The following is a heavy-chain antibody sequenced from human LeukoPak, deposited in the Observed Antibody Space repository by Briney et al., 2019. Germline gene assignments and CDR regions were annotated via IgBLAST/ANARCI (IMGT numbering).Heavy chain of an antibody. CDR1: GYTFTSYA. Sequence: GASVKVSCKASGYTFTSYAMHWVRQAPGQGLEWMGIINPSGGSTSYAQKFQGRVTMTRDTSTSTVYMELSSLRSEDTAVYYCASPWELRTSYYYYGMDVWGQGTTVTVSS. D-gene: IGHD1-26*01. V-gene: IGHV1-46*01. CDR2: INPSGGST. J-gene: IGHJ6*02. CDR3: ASPWELRTSYYYYGMDV.